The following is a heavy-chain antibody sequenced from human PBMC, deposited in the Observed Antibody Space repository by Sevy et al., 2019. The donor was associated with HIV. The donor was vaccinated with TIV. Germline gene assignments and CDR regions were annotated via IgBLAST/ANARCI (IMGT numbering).Heavy chain of an antibody. CDR2: ISSSSSTI. CDR1: GFTFSSYS. J-gene: IGHJ6*02. D-gene: IGHD2-21*01. CDR3: VVCSRPSYYGMDV. Sequence: GGSLRLSCAASGFTFSSYSMNWVRQAPGKGLEWVSYISSSSSTIYYADSVKGRFTISRDNAKNSLYLQMNSLRDEDTAVYYCVVCSRPSYYGMDVWGQGTTVTVSS. V-gene: IGHV3-48*02.